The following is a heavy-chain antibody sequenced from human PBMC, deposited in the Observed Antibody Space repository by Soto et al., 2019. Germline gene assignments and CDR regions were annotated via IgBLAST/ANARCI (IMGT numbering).Heavy chain of an antibody. CDR2: INSDGSST. V-gene: IGHV3-74*01. CDR1: GFTFSSYW. Sequence: EVQLVESGGGLVQPGGSLRLSCAASGFTFSSYWMHWVRQAPGKGLVWVSRINSDGSSTSYADSVKGRFTISRDNAKNTVYLQRNSLRAEDTAVYYCARTSLVVPAATREDYWCQGNLVTVAS. CDR3: ARTSLVVPAATREDY. J-gene: IGHJ4*02. D-gene: IGHD2-15*01.